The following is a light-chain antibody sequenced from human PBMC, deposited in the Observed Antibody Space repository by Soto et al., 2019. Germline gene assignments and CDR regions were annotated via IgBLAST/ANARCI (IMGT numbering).Light chain of an antibody. V-gene: IGLV2-11*01. Sequence: SALTQPRSVSGSPGQSFTICCALTGSDVGSYKDVSWYQHHPGKVPKLMIYDVSERPSGVPDRFSGSKSGNTASLTISGLQAEDEANYYCCAYADTFYVFGTGTKVTVL. CDR2: DVS. CDR3: CAYADTFYV. J-gene: IGLJ1*01. CDR1: GSDVGSYKD.